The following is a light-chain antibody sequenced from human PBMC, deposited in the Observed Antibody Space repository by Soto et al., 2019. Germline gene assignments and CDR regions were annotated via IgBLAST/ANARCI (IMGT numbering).Light chain of an antibody. Sequence: QSALTQPASVSGAPGQSITISCTGTSSDVGGYNYVSWYQQHPGKAPKLMIYDVSARPSGVSYRFSGSKSGNPASPTISGVHEADDSDYSCSSYTGDVVFGGGTKVTVL. CDR1: SSDVGGYNY. CDR2: DVS. V-gene: IGLV2-14*01. CDR3: SSYTGDVV. J-gene: IGLJ2*01.